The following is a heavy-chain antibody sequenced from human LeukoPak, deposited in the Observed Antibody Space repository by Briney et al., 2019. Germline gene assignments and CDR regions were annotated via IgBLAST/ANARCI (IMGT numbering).Heavy chain of an antibody. CDR3: ARHSRDGYRDFDY. Sequence: SETLSLTCTVSGGSISSYYWSWIRQPPGKGLEWIGYIYYSGSTNYNPSLKSRVTISVDTSKNQFSLKLSSVTAADTAVYYCARHSRDGYRDFDYWGQGTLATVSS. J-gene: IGHJ4*02. D-gene: IGHD5-18*01. V-gene: IGHV4-59*08. CDR2: IYYSGST. CDR1: GGSISSYY.